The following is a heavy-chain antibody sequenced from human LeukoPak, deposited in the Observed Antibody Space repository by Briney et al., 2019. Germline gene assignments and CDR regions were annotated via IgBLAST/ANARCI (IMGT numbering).Heavy chain of an antibody. D-gene: IGHD3-10*01. CDR2: INPNSGGT. CDR1: GYTFTGYY. Sequence: ASVKVSCKASGYTFTGYYIHWVRQAPGQGLEWLGWINPNSGGTNYAQKFQGRVTMTTDTSISTAYMELSRLRSDDTAVYYCARDPMVRGIYNWFDPWGQGTLVTVSS. J-gene: IGHJ5*02. V-gene: IGHV1-2*02. CDR3: ARDPMVRGIYNWFDP.